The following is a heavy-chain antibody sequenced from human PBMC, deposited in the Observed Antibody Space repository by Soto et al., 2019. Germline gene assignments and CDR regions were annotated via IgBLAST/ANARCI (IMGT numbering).Heavy chain of an antibody. CDR3: MRGGSPYYYDY. Sequence: EVQLVESGGGLVQPGGSRKLSCAASGFIFSGSAVHWVRQASGKGLEWVGRILSKAGNYATAYPASMKGRFTISRDDSENTAFLQMNSLKTEDTAVYYCMRGGSPYYYDYWGQGTLVAVSS. CDR1: GFIFSGSA. J-gene: IGHJ4*02. V-gene: IGHV3-73*01. CDR2: ILSKAGNYAT.